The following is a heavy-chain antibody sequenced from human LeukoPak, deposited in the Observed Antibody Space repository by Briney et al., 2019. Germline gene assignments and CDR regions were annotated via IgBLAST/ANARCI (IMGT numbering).Heavy chain of an antibody. D-gene: IGHD6-19*01. V-gene: IGHV3-20*04. J-gene: IGHJ4*02. CDR3: ARGRAVAGTFNYFDY. CDR1: GFTFDDYG. Sequence: PGGSLRLSCAASGFTFDDYGMSWVRQAPGKGLEWVSGINWNGGSTGYADSVKGRFTISRDNAKNSLYLQMNSLRAEDTALYYCARGRAVAGTFNYFDYWGQGTLVTVSS. CDR2: INWNGGST.